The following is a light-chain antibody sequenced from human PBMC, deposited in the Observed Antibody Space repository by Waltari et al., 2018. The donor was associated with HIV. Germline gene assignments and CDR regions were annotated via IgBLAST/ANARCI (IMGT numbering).Light chain of an antibody. V-gene: IGLV3-1*01. Sequence: SYELTQPPSVSVSPGQTVSITCSGKTMGNKYTSWYQQKPGQSPVLVIYQDTKRPSGIPERFSGSNSGNTATLSISGTQAMDEADFYCQAWDGSTAHVVFGGGTKLTVL. CDR3: QAWDGSTAHVV. J-gene: IGLJ2*01. CDR2: QDT. CDR1: TMGNKY.